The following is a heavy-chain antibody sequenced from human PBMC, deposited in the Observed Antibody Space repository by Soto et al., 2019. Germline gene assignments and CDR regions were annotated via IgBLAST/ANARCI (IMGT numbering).Heavy chain of an antibody. J-gene: IGHJ5*02. CDR1: GFTFSTTG. V-gene: IGHV3-30*18. CDR2: ISHDGGAT. D-gene: IGHD6-19*01. CDR3: AKDLYGAGWYNYFDP. Sequence: QVQLVESGGGVVQPGRSLRLSCVASGFTFSTTGMHWVRQVPGKGLEWVAMISHDGGATYYADSVKGRFTISRDTSKSTLYLQMNSLRPEGTAVYHCAKDLYGAGWYNYFDPWGQGTLVTVSS.